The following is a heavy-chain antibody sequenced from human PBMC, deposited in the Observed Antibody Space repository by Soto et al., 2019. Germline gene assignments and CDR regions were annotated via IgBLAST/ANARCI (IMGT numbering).Heavy chain of an antibody. CDR2: ISYDGSNK. J-gene: IGHJ4*02. CDR1: GFAFSSYA. CDR3: ARVGTAMVIFDY. V-gene: IGHV3-30-3*01. D-gene: IGHD5-18*01. Sequence: GGSLRLSCAASGFAFSSYAMHLVRQAPGKGLEWVAVISYDGSNKYYADSVKGRFTISRDNSKNTLYLQMNSLRAEDTAVYYCARVGTAMVIFDYWGQGTLVTVSS.